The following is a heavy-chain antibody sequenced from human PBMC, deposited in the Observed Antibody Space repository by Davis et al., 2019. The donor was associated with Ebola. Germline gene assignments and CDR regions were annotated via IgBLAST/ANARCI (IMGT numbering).Heavy chain of an antibody. Sequence: GESLKISCAASGFDFSRSVLYWVRQAPGKGLEWVSASTESEADITYADSVKGRFTVSRDNPMNTVYLQCNSLRVEDTAVYYCAKLAVRGSYYGSDFWGRGTLVTVSS. CDR2: STESEADI. J-gene: IGHJ4*02. CDR3: AKLAVRGSYYGSDF. CDR1: GFDFSRSV. V-gene: IGHV3-23*01. D-gene: IGHD3-10*01.